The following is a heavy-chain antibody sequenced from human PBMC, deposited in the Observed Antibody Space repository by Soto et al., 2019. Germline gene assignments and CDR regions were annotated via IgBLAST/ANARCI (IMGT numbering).Heavy chain of an antibody. V-gene: IGHV3-49*03. J-gene: IGHJ3*02. CDR2: IRSKAYGGTT. D-gene: IGHD2-21*02. CDR1: GFTFGDYA. Sequence: RRLSCTASGFTFGDYAMSWFRQAPGKGLEWVGFIRSKAYGGTTEYAASVKGRFTISRDDSKSIAYLQMNSLKTEDTAVYYCTRGFVVVTASDAFDTWGQGTMVTVSS. CDR3: TRGFVVVTASDAFDT.